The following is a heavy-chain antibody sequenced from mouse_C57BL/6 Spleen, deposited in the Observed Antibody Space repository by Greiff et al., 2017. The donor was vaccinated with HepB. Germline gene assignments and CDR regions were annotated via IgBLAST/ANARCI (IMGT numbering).Heavy chain of an antibody. CDR1: GYTFTSYW. J-gene: IGHJ2*01. CDR3: ARWDTTVVAAFDY. CDR2: INPSSGYT. V-gene: IGHV1-7*01. D-gene: IGHD1-1*01. Sequence: VQLQQSGAELAKPGASVKLSCKASGYTFTSYWMHWVKQRPGQGLEWIGYINPSSGYTKYNQKFKDKATLTADKSSSTPYMQLSSLTYEDSAVYYCARWDTTVVAAFDYWGQGTTLTVSS.